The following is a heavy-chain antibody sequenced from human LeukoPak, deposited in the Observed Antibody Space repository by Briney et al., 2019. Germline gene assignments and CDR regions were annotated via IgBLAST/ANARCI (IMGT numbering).Heavy chain of an antibody. Sequence: GGSLRLSCAASGFTFSNFAMTWVRQAPGKGLEWVSSIVGNSSTYYADSLKGRFTISRDNSKNTLYLQMNSLRAEDTAVYYCAKDGHSSGYYFDYWGQGTLVTVSS. CDR2: IVGNSST. CDR1: GFTFSNFA. J-gene: IGHJ4*02. D-gene: IGHD3-22*01. CDR3: AKDGHSSGYYFDY. V-gene: IGHV3-23*01.